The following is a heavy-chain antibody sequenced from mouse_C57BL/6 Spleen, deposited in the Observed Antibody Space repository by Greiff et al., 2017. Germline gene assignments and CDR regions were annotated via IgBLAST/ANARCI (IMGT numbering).Heavy chain of an antibody. CDR3: ARDYYGSSDY. Sequence: LVESGPELVKPGASVKISCKASGYAFSSSWMNWVKQRPGKGLEWIGRIYPGDGDTNYNGKFKGKATLTADKSASTAYMQLSSLTSEDSAVYFCARDYYGSSDYWGQGTTLTVSS. CDR2: IYPGDGDT. CDR1: GYAFSSSW. J-gene: IGHJ2*01. D-gene: IGHD1-1*01. V-gene: IGHV1-82*01.